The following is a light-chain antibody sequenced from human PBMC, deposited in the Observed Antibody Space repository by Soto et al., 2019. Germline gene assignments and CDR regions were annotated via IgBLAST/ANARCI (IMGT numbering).Light chain of an antibody. V-gene: IGLV1-47*01. CDR1: SSNIGSNY. Sequence: QSVLTQPPSASGTPGQRVTISCSGSSSNIGSNYVYWYQQLPGTAPKLLIYRNNQRPSGVPDRFSGSKSGTSASLAISGLQAADEGDYYCTSFTSITTVIFGGGTKVTVL. CDR2: RNN. CDR3: TSFTSITTVI. J-gene: IGLJ2*01.